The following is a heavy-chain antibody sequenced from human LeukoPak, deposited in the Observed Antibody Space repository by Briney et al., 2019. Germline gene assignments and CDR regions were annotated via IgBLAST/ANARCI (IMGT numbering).Heavy chain of an antibody. J-gene: IGHJ4*02. D-gene: IGHD2-2*01. CDR3: ARLSKDTVVLPAAMAHYFDY. CDR1: GGSISGYY. CDR2: IHYTGST. V-gene: IGHV4-59*08. Sequence: SETLSLTCTVSGGSISGYYWSWIRQPPGKGLQFIGYIHYTGSTNYNPSLESRVTLSVDTSKNQFSLKLRSMTAADTAVYYCARLSKDTVVLPAAMAHYFDYWGQGTLVTVSS.